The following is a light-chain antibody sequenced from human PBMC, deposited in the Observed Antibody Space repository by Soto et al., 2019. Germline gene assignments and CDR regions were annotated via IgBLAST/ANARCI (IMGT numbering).Light chain of an antibody. CDR3: QQCYMGWT. CDR1: QSIGRF. J-gene: IGKJ1*01. V-gene: IGKV1-5*01. CDR2: DAS. Sequence: DIQMTQSPSSLSASVGDTVTLTCRASQSIGRFLAWYQHQPGKAPKLLIYDASTLESGVPSRFSGTGSGTEFTFSITSLQPEDFGTYYCQQCYMGWTFGQGTKVDIK.